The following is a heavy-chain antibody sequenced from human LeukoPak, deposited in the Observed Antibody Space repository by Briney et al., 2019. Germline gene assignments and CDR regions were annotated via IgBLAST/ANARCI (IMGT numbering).Heavy chain of an antibody. V-gene: IGHV4-30-2*01. Sequence: SETLSLTCVVYGDSICSGAYSWSWIRQPPGKGLEWIGYIFHTGSTFYNPSLKSRVTISVDNSKNQFSLRLNSVTAADTAVYYCARELWFANAPGSWLDPWGQGTLVAVSS. CDR1: GDSICSGAYS. CDR2: IFHTGST. CDR3: ARELWFANAPGSWLDP. J-gene: IGHJ5*02. D-gene: IGHD3-10*01.